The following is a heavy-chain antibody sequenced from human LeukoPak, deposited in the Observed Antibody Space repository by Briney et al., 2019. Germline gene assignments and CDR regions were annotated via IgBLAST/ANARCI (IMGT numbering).Heavy chain of an antibody. V-gene: IGHV3-74*01. CDR3: VRDYAVRRVAH. CDR2: ITTEVTDT. CDR1: GFAFSTCW. Sequence: PGGSLRLSCAASGFAFSTCWMHWVRQAPGKGLVWVSRITTEVTDTAYADSVKGRFTISRDDAKNTLYLQMNSLRAEDTAVYYCVRDYAVRRVAHWGQGTLVTVSP. D-gene: IGHD3-16*01. J-gene: IGHJ4*02.